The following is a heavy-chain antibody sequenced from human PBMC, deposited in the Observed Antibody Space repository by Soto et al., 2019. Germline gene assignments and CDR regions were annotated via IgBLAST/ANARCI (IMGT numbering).Heavy chain of an antibody. CDR3: ARDINGDYGYGNDAFDI. CDR2: ISYDGSNK. J-gene: IGHJ3*02. V-gene: IGHV3-30-3*01. Sequence: PGGSLRLSCAASGFTFSSYAMHWVRQAPGKGLEWVAVISYDGSNKYYADSVKGRFTISRDNSKNTLYLQMNSLRAEDTAVYYCARDINGDYGYGNDAFDIWGQGTMVTVSS. D-gene: IGHD4-17*01. CDR1: GFTFSSYA.